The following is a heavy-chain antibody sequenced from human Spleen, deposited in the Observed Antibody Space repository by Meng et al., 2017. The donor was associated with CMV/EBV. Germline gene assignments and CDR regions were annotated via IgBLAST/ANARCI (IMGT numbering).Heavy chain of an antibody. CDR3: ARTKNLRGYSYGVFDY. CDR2: TFYRSQWYN. J-gene: IGHJ4*02. Sequence: VSSNSAVWNWIRQSPSRGLEWLGRTFYRSQWYNDYAVSVKSRITINSDTSKNHFSLQLNSVTPEDTAVYYCARTKNLRGYSYGVFDYWGQGTLVTVSS. V-gene: IGHV6-1*01. D-gene: IGHD5-18*01. CDR1: VSSNSAV.